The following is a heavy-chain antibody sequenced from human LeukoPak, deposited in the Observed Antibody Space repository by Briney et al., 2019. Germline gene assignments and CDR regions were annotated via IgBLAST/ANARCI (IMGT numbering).Heavy chain of an antibody. J-gene: IGHJ4*02. V-gene: IGHV4-34*01. Sequence: PSETLSLTCAVYGGSFSGYYWSWIRQSPGKGLEWIGSIYYSGSPYYNPSLKSRVTISVDTSKKQFSLKLSSVTAADTAVYYCARQTGSGLFILPGGQGTLVTVSS. CDR2: IYYSGSP. D-gene: IGHD3/OR15-3a*01. CDR3: ARQTGSGLFILP. CDR1: GGSFSGYY.